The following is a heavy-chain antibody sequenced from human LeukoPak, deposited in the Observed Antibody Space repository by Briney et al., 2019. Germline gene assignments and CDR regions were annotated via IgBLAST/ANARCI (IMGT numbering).Heavy chain of an antibody. CDR1: GDSISSSGYS. CDR3: ARRASTVVTFNDY. V-gene: IGHV4-39*01. J-gene: IGHJ4*02. CDR2: IYYSGST. Sequence: SETLSLTCTVSGDSISSSGYSWGWIRQPPGKGLEWIGSIYYSGSTYYHPSLKSRVTISVDTSKNQFSLKLSSVTAADTAMYYCARRASTVVTFNDYWGQGTLVTVSS. D-gene: IGHD4-23*01.